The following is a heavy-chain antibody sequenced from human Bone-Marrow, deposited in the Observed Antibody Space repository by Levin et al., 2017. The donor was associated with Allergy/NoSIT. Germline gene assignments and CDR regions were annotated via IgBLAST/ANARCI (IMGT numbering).Heavy chain of an antibody. CDR2: ISYDGSNK. D-gene: IGHD3-22*01. V-gene: IGHV3-30*18. Sequence: GGSLRLSCAASGFTFSSYGMHWVRQAPGKGLEWVAVISYDGSNKYYADSVKGRFTISRDNSKNTLYLQMNSLRAEDTAVYYCAKVEYYYDSSGDAGYDYWGQGTLVTVSS. CDR3: AKVEYYYDSSGDAGYDY. CDR1: GFTFSSYG. J-gene: IGHJ4*02.